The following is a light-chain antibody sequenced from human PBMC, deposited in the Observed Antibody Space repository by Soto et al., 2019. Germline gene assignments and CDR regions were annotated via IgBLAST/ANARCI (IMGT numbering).Light chain of an antibody. Sequence: AIRMTQSPSSFSASTGDRVTITCRASQGISSYLAWYQQKPGKAPKLLIYAASTLQSGVPSRFSGSGSGRDFTLTISSLQSEDFAVYYCQQYNKWPSLTFGGGTKVDI. CDR1: QGISSY. V-gene: IGKV1-8*01. J-gene: IGKJ4*01. CDR3: QQYNKWPSLT. CDR2: AAS.